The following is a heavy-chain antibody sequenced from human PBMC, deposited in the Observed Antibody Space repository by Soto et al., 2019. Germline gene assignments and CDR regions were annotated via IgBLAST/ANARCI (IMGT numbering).Heavy chain of an antibody. V-gene: IGHV4-4*07. Sequence: NPSETLSLTCTVSGASITGSFFWSWIRQPAGKGLEWIGRFSLSGTTNYNPSLRSRVTMSADVSKNQFSLRLTSVTAADTAIYYCARLTGVFRLVLDYWGQGTQVTVSS. CDR1: GASITGSFF. J-gene: IGHJ4*02. CDR3: ARLTGVFRLVLDY. D-gene: IGHD3-16*01. CDR2: FSLSGTT.